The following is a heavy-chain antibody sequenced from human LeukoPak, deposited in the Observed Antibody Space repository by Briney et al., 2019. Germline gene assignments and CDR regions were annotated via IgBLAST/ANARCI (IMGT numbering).Heavy chain of an antibody. Sequence: GGSLRLSCAASGFTFSTYTMNWVRQAPGKGLEWVSYITTTSTTKLYADSVRGRFTISRDNAKNSLYLQMNSLRAEDTAVYYCAREKMDIVATIRRSSDFYYYYYMDVWGKGTTVTVSS. CDR2: ITTTSTTK. D-gene: IGHD5-12*01. CDR3: AREKMDIVATIRRSSDFYYYYYMDV. J-gene: IGHJ6*03. CDR1: GFTFSTYT. V-gene: IGHV3-48*04.